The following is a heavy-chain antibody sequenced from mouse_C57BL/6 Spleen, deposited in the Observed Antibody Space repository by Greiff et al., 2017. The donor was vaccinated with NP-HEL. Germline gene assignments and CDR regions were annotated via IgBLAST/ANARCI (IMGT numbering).Heavy chain of an antibody. D-gene: IGHD2-5*01. CDR2: IYPGDGDT. CDR1: GYAFSSSW. CDR3: ARDGYSNLYWYFDV. Sequence: QVQLKESGPELVKPGASVKISCKASGYAFSSSWMNWVKQRPGKGLEWIGRIYPGDGDTNYNGKFKGKATLTADKSSSTAYMQLSSLTSEDSAVYFCARDGYSNLYWYFDVWGTGTTVTVSS. J-gene: IGHJ1*03. V-gene: IGHV1-82*01.